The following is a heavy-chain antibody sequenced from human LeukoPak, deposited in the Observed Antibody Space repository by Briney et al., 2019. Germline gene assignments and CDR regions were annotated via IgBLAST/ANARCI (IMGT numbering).Heavy chain of an antibody. V-gene: IGHV1-46*01. CDR1: GYTFTSYY. CDR2: INPNGGST. CDR3: EVTGVGYCSSTSCYGAFDI. Sequence: GASVKVSCKASGYTFTSYYMHWVRQAPGQGLEWMGIINPNGGSTSYAQKFQGRVTMTRDTSTSTVYMELSSLRSEDTAVYYCEVTGVGYCSSTSCYGAFDIWGQGTMVTVSS. D-gene: IGHD2-2*01. J-gene: IGHJ3*02.